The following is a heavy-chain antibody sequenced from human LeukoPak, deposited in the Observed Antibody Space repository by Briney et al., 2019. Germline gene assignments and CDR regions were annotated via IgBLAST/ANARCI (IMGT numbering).Heavy chain of an antibody. D-gene: IGHD1-26*01. CDR3: ARELPSRGYFDY. V-gene: IGHV3-30*04. Sequence: GRSLRLSCAASEFTFSNYAMHWVRKAPGKGLEWVAVISYHGSNTYYADSVKGRFTISRDNSKNTLFLQMNSLRADDTAVYFCARELPSRGYFDYWGQGTLVTVSS. CDR1: EFTFSNYA. J-gene: IGHJ4*02. CDR2: ISYHGSNT.